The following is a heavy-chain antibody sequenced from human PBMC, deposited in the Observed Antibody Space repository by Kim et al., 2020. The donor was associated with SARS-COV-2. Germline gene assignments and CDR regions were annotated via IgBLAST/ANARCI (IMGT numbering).Heavy chain of an antibody. CDR3: TRHSEAGDRDY. CDR2: T. Sequence: TAYAASVKGRFTISRDDSKNTAYLQMNSLKTEDTAVYYCTRHSEAGDRDYWGQGTLVTVSS. J-gene: IGHJ4*02. V-gene: IGHV3-73*01. D-gene: IGHD7-27*01.